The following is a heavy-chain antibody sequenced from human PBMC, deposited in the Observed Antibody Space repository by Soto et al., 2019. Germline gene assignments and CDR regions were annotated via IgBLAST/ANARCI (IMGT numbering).Heavy chain of an antibody. V-gene: IGHV1-46*01. CDR2: INPRGGST. J-gene: IGHJ4*02. Sequence: QAQLVQSGAEVKKPGASVQVSCKSSGYTFTSYSIHWIRQAPGQRLEWMGTINPRGGSTTFAQTFHGRVTMTGDTSTSTVYIDLKSLRSEDTAVYFCARDCGGDCGSLWPYDIWGQGTLVAVSS. CDR3: ARDCGGDCGSLWPYDI. CDR1: GYTFTSYS. D-gene: IGHD2-21*02.